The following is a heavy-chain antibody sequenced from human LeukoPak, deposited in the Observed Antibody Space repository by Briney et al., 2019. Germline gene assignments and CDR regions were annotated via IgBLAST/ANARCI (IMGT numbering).Heavy chain of an antibody. CDR2: IYTSGST. V-gene: IGHV4-4*07. D-gene: IGHD2-15*01. CDR1: GGSISSYY. Sequence: SETLSLTCTVPGGSISSYYWSWIRQPAGKGLEWIGRIYTSGSTNHNPSLTGRVTMPVDTSKNQLCLKLSSVTAADTAVYYCARVRVVAATHYYYYYMDVWGKGTTVTVSS. J-gene: IGHJ6*03. CDR3: ARVRVVAATHYYYYYMDV.